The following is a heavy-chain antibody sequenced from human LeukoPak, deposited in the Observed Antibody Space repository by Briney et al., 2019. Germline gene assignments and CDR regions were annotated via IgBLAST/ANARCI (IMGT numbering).Heavy chain of an antibody. Sequence: PSETLSLTCTVSGGSISSSSYYWGWIRQPPGKGLGWIGSIYYSGSTYYNPSLKSRVTISVDTSKNQFSLKLTSVTAADTAVYYCARHAGGGYSKIVDYWGQGTLVTVSS. V-gene: IGHV4-39*01. CDR2: IYYSGST. CDR1: GGSISSSSYY. J-gene: IGHJ4*02. D-gene: IGHD5-18*01. CDR3: ARHAGGGYSKIVDY.